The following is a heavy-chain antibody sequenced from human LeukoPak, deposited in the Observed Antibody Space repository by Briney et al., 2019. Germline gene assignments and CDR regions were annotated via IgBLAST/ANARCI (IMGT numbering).Heavy chain of an antibody. CDR3: ARVQYSSGWYPYYFDY. CDR1: GYTFTSYG. Sequence: GASVKVSCKAFGYTFTSYGISWVRQAPGQGLEWMGWISAYNGNTNYAQKLQGRVTMTTDTSTSTAYMELRSLRSDDTAVYYCARVQYSSGWYPYYFDYWGQGTLVTVSS. J-gene: IGHJ4*02. D-gene: IGHD6-19*01. CDR2: ISAYNGNT. V-gene: IGHV1-18*01.